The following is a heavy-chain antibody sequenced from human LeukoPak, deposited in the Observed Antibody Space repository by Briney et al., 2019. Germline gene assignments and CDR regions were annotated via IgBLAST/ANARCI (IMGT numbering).Heavy chain of an antibody. V-gene: IGHV1-46*01. D-gene: IGHD2-21*02. CDR3: AREPGHVWDCLGTTPDP. CDR2: INPNGGAT. CDR1: GYTFISYY. J-gene: IGHJ5*02. Sequence: ASVKVSCKASGYTFISYYMHWVRQAPGQGLEWMGIINPNGGATNYAQKFQGRVTMTRDTTTSTFYMELSSLKFEDTAIYYCAREPGHVWDCLGTTPDPWGQGTLVTVSS.